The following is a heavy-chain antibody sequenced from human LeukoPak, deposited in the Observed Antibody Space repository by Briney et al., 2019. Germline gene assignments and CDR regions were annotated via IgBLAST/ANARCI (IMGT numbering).Heavy chain of an antibody. Sequence: GGSLRLSCAASGFTFSSYGMHWVRQAPGKGLEWVAVISYDGSDKYYADSVKGRFTTSRDNSKNTLYLQMNSLRAEDTAVYYCAKERSGPGSYFDDWGQGTLVTVSS. CDR1: GFTFSSYG. CDR2: ISYDGSDK. V-gene: IGHV3-30*18. CDR3: AKERSGPGSYFDD. D-gene: IGHD3-10*01. J-gene: IGHJ4*02.